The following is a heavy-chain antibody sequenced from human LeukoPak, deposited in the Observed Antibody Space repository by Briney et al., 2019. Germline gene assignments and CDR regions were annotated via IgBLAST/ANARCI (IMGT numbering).Heavy chain of an antibody. D-gene: IGHD1-26*01. CDR3: ARGHHRDNIVGATTGFDY. CDR2: ISSSSSYI. CDR1: GFTFSSYS. Sequence: GGSLRLSCAASGFTFSSYSMNWVRQAPGKGLEWVSSISSSSSYIYYADSVKGRFTISRDNAKNSLCLQVNSLRAEDTAVYYCARGHHRDNIVGATTGFDYWAREPWSPSPQ. V-gene: IGHV3-21*01. J-gene: IGHJ4*02.